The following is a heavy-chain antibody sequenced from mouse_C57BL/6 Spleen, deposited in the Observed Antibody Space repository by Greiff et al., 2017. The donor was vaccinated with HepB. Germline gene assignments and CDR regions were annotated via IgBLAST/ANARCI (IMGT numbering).Heavy chain of an antibody. V-gene: IGHV1-72*01. CDR3: ARSRVITAVLAYYFDY. CDR1: GYTFTSYW. CDR2: IDPNSGGT. Sequence: QVQLQQPGAELVKPGASVKLSCKASGYTFTSYWMHWVKQRPGRGLEWIGRIDPNSGGTKYNEKFKSKATLTVDKPSSTAYMQLSSLTAEDSAVYDCARSRVITAVLAYYFDYWGQGTTLTVSS. J-gene: IGHJ2*01. D-gene: IGHD1-1*01.